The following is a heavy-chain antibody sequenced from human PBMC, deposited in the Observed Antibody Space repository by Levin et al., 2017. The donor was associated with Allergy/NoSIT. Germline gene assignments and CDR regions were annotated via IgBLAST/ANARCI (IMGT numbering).Heavy chain of an antibody. D-gene: IGHD3-10*01. J-gene: IGHJ3*02. CDR2: IYYSGSN. CDR3: ATSGSGSYYNSHAFDI. CDR1: GGSISSYY. V-gene: IGHV4-59*01. Sequence: SETLSLTCTVSGGSISSYYWSWIRQPLGKGLEWIGYIYYSGSNNYNPSLKSRVTISVDTSKNQFSLKLSSVTAADTAVYYCATSGSGSYYNSHAFDIWGPGTMVTVSS.